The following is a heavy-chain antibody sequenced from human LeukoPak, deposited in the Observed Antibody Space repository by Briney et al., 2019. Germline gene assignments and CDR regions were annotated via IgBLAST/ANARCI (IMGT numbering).Heavy chain of an antibody. CDR2: IYYSGST. CDR1: GGSISSGDYY. D-gene: IGHD3-9*01. Sequence: PSETLSLTCTASGGSISSGDYYWSWIRQPPGKGLEWIGYIYYSGSTYYNPSLKSRVTISVDTSKNQFSLKLSSVTAADTAVYYCARDFGGYDILTGYPGSWFDPWGQGTLVTVSS. CDR3: ARDFGGYDILTGYPGSWFDP. J-gene: IGHJ5*02. V-gene: IGHV4-30-4*01.